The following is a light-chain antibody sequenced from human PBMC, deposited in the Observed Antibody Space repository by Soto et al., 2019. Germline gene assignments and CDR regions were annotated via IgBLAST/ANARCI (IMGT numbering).Light chain of an antibody. J-gene: IGLJ3*02. Sequence: QAVVTQEPSLTVSPGGTVTLTCGSSTGGVTSGHWPYWIQQKPGQAPRTLIYDTYSKHSWTPGRFPGSIVGGKAALTLSGAQPEDEADYYCFLSQSGDRLFGGGTKLTVL. V-gene: IGLV7-46*01. CDR1: TGGVTSGHW. CDR3: FLSQSGDRL. CDR2: DTY.